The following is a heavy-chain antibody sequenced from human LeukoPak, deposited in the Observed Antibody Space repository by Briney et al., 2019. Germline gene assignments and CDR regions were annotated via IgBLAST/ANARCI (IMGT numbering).Heavy chain of an antibody. V-gene: IGHV4-61*02. J-gene: IGHJ5*02. CDR3: ARVSSSWYWFDP. Sequence: SQTLSLTCTVSGGSISSGSYYWSWIRQPAGKGLEWIGRSYTSGSTNYNPSPKSRVTISVDTSKNQFSLKLSSVTAADTAVYYCARVSSSWYWFDPRGQGTLVTVSS. CDR1: GGSISSGSYY. CDR2: SYTSGST. D-gene: IGHD6-13*01.